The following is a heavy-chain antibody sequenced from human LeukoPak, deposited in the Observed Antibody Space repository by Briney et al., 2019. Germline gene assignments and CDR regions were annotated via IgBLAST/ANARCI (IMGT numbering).Heavy chain of an antibody. CDR3: ARRTSDDYGDYGDY. V-gene: IGHV4-34*01. Sequence: SETLSLTCAVYGVSFNGFYWSWIRQPPGKGLEWIGEINHSGSTNYNPSLKSRVTISVDTSKNQFSLQLSSVTAADTAVYYCARRTSDDYGDYGDYWGQGTLVTVSS. CDR1: GVSFNGFY. J-gene: IGHJ4*02. CDR2: INHSGST. D-gene: IGHD4-17*01.